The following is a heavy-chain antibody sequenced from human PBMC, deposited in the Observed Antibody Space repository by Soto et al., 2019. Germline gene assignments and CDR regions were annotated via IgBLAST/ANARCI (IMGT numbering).Heavy chain of an antibody. V-gene: IGHV4-31*03. J-gene: IGHJ4*02. CDR1: GGSINSGGYY. CDR2: IFYSGST. CDR3: ARGDRQSGYSSSWVFDY. D-gene: IGHD6-13*01. Sequence: QVQLQESGPGLVKPSQTLSLICTVSGGSINSGGYYWNWIRQHPGKGLEWIGYIFYSGSTYYNPFLRSRVTIPADTSENQFSLNLSSVTAADTAVYFCARGDRQSGYSSSWVFDYWGQGTLVNVSS.